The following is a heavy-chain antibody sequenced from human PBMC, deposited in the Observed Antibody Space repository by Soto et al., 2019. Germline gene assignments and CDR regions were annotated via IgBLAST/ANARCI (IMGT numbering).Heavy chain of an antibody. Sequence: VQLVQSGAEVKKPGASVKVSCKASGYTFTSYAMHWVRQAPGQRLEWMGWINAGNGNTKYSQKFQGRVTITRDTSASTAYMELSSLRSEDTAVYYCARGRGGSSGYFDYWGHGTLVTVSS. CDR3: ARGRGGSSGYFDY. CDR2: INAGNGNT. CDR1: GYTFTSYA. D-gene: IGHD1-26*01. J-gene: IGHJ4*01. V-gene: IGHV1-3*01.